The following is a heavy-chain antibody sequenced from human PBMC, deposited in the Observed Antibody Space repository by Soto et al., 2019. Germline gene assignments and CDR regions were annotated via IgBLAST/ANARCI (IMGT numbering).Heavy chain of an antibody. Sequence: GESLKISCKGSGYTFTGYYMHWVRQAPGQGLEWMGWINPNSGGTNYAQKFQGWVTMTRDTSISTAYMELSRLRSDDTAVYYCARDIIGYSSSQGYYYYGMDVWGQGTTVTVSS. CDR2: INPNSGGT. CDR3: ARDIIGYSSSQGYYYYGMDV. J-gene: IGHJ6*02. D-gene: IGHD6-13*01. V-gene: IGHV1-2*04. CDR1: GYTFTGYY.